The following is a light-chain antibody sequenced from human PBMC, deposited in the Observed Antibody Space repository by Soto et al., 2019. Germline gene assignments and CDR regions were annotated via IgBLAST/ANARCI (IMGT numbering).Light chain of an antibody. J-gene: IGKJ1*01. CDR3: QQRSNWPWT. CDR1: QSVSSY. V-gene: IGKV3-11*01. CDR2: DAS. Sequence: EIVLTQSPATLSLSPGERATHSCRASQSVSSYLAWYQQKPGQAPRLLIYDASNTATGIPARFSGSGSGTDFTLTISSLEPEDFAVYYCQQRSNWPWTFGQGTKVEIK.